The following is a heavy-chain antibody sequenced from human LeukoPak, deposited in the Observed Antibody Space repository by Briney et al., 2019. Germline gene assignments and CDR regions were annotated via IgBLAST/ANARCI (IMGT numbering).Heavy chain of an antibody. CDR1: GYTFTSYD. CDR3: ARKRRGKYYYDSSGYYSTLQDFDY. V-gene: IGHV1-8*01. Sequence: GASVKVSCKASGYTFTSYDINWVRQATGQGLEWMRWMNPNSGNTGYAQKFQGRVTMTRNTSISTAYMELSSLRSEDTAVYYCARKRRGKYYYDSSGYYSTLQDFDYWGQGTLVTVSS. J-gene: IGHJ4*02. CDR2: MNPNSGNT. D-gene: IGHD3-22*01.